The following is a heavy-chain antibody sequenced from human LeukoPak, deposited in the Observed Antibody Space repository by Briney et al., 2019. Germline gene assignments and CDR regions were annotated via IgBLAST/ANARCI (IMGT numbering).Heavy chain of an antibody. CDR2: IYYSGST. V-gene: IGHV4-59*08. Sequence: KPSETLSLTCTVSGGSISSYYWSWIRQPPGKGLEWIGYIYYSGSTNYNPSLKSRVTISVDTSKNQFSLKLSSVTAADTAVYYCARLFSSGSPIYYFDYWGQGTLVTVSS. CDR3: ARLFSSGSPIYYFDY. J-gene: IGHJ4*02. CDR1: GGSISSYY. D-gene: IGHD3-22*01.